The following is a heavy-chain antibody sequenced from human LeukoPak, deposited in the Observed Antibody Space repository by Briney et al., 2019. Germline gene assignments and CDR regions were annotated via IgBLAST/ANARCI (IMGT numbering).Heavy chain of an antibody. D-gene: IGHD3-22*01. CDR3: ARDDSSGHYDY. CDR1: GYTFTNYW. Sequence: GESLKISCKGSGYTFTNYWIGWVRQMPGKGLEWMGIIYPGYSDTKYSPSFQGQVTISPDKSISTAYLQWNSLKASDTAMYYCARDDSSGHYDYWGQGTLVTVSS. V-gene: IGHV5-51*01. CDR2: IYPGYSDT. J-gene: IGHJ4*02.